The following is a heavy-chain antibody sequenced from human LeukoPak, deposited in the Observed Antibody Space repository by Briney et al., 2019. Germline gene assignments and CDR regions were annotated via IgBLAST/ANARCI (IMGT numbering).Heavy chain of an antibody. Sequence: SQTLFLTCAVSGGSISSGGYSWSWIRQPPGKGLEWIGYIYHSGSTYYNPSLKSRVTISVDRSKNQFSLKLSSVTAADTAVYYCARSSKGYNLPGHYFDYWGQGTLVTVSS. CDR3: ARSSKGYNLPGHYFDY. CDR1: GGSISSGGYS. D-gene: IGHD5-24*01. V-gene: IGHV4-30-2*01. CDR2: IYHSGST. J-gene: IGHJ4*02.